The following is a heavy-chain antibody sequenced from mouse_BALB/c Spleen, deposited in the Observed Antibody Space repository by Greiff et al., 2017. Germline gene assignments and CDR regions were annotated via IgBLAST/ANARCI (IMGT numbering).Heavy chain of an antibody. J-gene: IGHJ4*01. CDR3: ARAYGSSYAMDY. Sequence: DVQLQESGPELVKPGASVKISCKASGYTFTDYNMHWVKQSHGKSLEWIGYIYPYNGGTGYNQKFKSKATLTVDNSSSTAYMELRSLTSEDSAVYYCARAYGSSYAMDYWGQGTSVTVSS. CDR1: GYTFTDYN. CDR2: IYPYNGGT. V-gene: IGHV1S29*02. D-gene: IGHD1-1*01.